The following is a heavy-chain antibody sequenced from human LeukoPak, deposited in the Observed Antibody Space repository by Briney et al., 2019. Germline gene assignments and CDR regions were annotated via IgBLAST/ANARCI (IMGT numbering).Heavy chain of an antibody. CDR1: GGSISSYY. CDR3: ASGSSGSYYRFDC. CDR2: IYYSGST. V-gene: IGHV4-59*08. Sequence: SETLSLTCTVSGGSISSYYWSWIRQPPGKGLEWIGYIYYSGSTNYNPSLKSRVTVSLDTSKNQFSLKLTSVTASDTAVYYCASGSSGSYYRFDCWGQGTLVTVSS. J-gene: IGHJ4*02. D-gene: IGHD1-26*01.